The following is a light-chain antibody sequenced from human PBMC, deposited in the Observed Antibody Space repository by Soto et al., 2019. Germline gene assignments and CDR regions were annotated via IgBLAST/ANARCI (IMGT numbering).Light chain of an antibody. Sequence: QSALTQPPSVSGSPGQSITISCTGTSSDVGSYNLVSWYQHHPCKAPKLMIYEGSKRPSGVSNRFSGSKSGKTATLTISGLQDEDEADYYCCSYAGSSTVVFGGGTKLTVL. V-gene: IGLV2-23*01. CDR3: CSYAGSSTVV. CDR2: EGS. CDR1: SSDVGSYNL. J-gene: IGLJ2*01.